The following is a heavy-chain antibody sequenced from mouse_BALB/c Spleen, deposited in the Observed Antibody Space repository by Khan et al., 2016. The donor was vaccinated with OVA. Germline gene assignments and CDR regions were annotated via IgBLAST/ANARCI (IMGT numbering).Heavy chain of an antibody. V-gene: IGHV5-17*02. CDR2: ISSGSSTF. J-gene: IGHJ4*01. CDR1: GFTFSSFG. D-gene: IGHD1-2*01. CDR3: ASPVITTAKGAMDY. Sequence: EVKLEESGGGLVQPGGSRKLSCAASGFTFSSFGMHWVRQAPEKGLEWVAYISSGSSTFYYADSVKGRFTISRDNPKNTLFLQMTSLRSEDTAMYYCASPVITTAKGAMDYWGQGTSVTVSS.